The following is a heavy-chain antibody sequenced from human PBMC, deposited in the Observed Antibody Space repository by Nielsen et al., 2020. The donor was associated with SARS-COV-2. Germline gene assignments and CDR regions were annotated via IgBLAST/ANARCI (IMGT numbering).Heavy chain of an antibody. CDR3: ARDGSSGGWAHFDY. J-gene: IGHJ4*02. V-gene: IGHV3-23*01. D-gene: IGHD3-22*01. CDR2: ISGSGGST. Sequence: GGSLRLSCAASGFTFSSYAMSWVRQAPGKGLEWVSAISGSGGSTYYADSVKGRFTISRDNAKNALYLQMNSLRDEDTALYYCARDGSSGGWAHFDYWGRGTLVTVSS. CDR1: GFTFSSYA.